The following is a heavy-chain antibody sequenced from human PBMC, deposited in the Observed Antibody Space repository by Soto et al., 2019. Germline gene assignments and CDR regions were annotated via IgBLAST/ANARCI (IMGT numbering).Heavy chain of an antibody. D-gene: IGHD2-15*01. CDR1: GFTFSSYA. J-gene: IGHJ2*01. CDR3: AKGEVAACHRYWYSDL. CDR2: ISGSGGST. Sequence: EVQLLESGGGLVQPGGSLRLSCAASGFTFSSYAMSWVRQAPGKGLEWVSAISGSGGSTYYADSVKGRFTISRDNSKNTLFLQMNSLRAEDTAVYYCAKGEVAACHRYWYSDLWGRGTLVTVSS. V-gene: IGHV3-23*01.